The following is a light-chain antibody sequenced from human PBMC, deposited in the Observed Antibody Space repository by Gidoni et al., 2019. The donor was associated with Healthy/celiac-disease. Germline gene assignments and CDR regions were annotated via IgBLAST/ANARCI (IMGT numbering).Light chain of an antibody. CDR1: QSVNSN. J-gene: IGKJ3*01. Sequence: EIVMTQSPATLSVSPGERATLSCRASQSVNSNLAWYQQKPGQAPRLLIYGASTRATGIPARFSLQSEDFAVYYCQQYNNWPPFTFGPGTKVDIK. CDR3: QQYNNWPPFT. CDR2: GAS. V-gene: IGKV3-15*01.